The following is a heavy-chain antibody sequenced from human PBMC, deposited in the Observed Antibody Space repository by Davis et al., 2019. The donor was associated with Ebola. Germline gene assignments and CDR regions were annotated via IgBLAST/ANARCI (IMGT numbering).Heavy chain of an antibody. V-gene: IGHV4-61*01. J-gene: IGHJ4*02. CDR2: IYYSGST. Sequence: SETLSLTCTVSGGSVSSGSYYWSWIRQPPGKGLEWIGYIYYSGSTNYNPSLKSRVTISVDTSKNQFSLKLSSVTAADTAVYYCATNLYSGSFLDYWGQGTLVTVSS. CDR1: GGSVSSGSYY. CDR3: ATNLYSGSFLDY. D-gene: IGHD1-26*01.